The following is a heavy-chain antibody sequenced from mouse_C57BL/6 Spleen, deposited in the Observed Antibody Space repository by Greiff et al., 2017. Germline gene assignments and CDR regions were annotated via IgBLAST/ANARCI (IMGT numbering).Heavy chain of an antibody. CDR2: IYPGDGDT. D-gene: IGHD1-1*02. CDR1: GYAFSSSW. J-gene: IGHJ1*03. Sequence: VKLVESGPELVKPGASVKISCKASGYAFSSSWMNWVKQRPGKGLEWIGRIYPGDGDTNYNGKFKGKATLTADKSSSTAYMQLSSLTSEDSAVYFCARWGGNYGYFDVWGTGTTVTVSS. V-gene: IGHV1-82*01. CDR3: ARWGGNYGYFDV.